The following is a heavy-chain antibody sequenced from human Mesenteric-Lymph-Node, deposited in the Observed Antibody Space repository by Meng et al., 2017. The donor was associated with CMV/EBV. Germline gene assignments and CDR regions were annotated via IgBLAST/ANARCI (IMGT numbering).Heavy chain of an antibody. Sequence: SVKVSCKASGGTFSSYAISWVRQAPGQGLEWMGGIIPILGIANYAQKFQGRVTITADKSTSTAYMELSSLRSEDTAVYYCARDHTAMVRGELFYYGMDVWGQGTTVTVSS. J-gene: IGHJ6*02. V-gene: IGHV1-69*10. D-gene: IGHD3-10*01. CDR1: GGTFSSYA. CDR2: IIPILGIA. CDR3: ARDHTAMVRGELFYYGMDV.